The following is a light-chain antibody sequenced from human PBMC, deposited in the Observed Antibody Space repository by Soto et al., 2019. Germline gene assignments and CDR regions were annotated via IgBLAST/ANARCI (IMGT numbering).Light chain of an antibody. CDR3: NHYGTSPVWEQWS. CDR2: GAS. CDR1: QSISSSN. J-gene: IGKJ1*01. V-gene: IGKV3-20*01. Sequence: EIVLTQSPGTLSLSPGERATLSCRASQSISSSNLAWYQQKPGRAPGLLIFGASSRATGIPDRFSGGGSGTDFTQTISRLEPEAFAVYYCNHYGTSPVWEQWSFGQGTKVEV.